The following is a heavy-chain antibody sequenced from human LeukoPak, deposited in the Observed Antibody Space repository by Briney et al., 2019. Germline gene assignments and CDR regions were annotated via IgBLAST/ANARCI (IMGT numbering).Heavy chain of an antibody. D-gene: IGHD3-10*01. CDR3: ARVTGSYDDPYYFDY. V-gene: IGHV4-39*07. CDR2: IYYSGST. Sequence: SETLSLTCTVSGGSISSSSYYWGWIRQPPGKGLEWIGSIYYSGSTYYNPSLKSRVTISVDTSKNQFSLKLSSVTAADTAVYYCARVTGSYDDPYYFDYWGQGTLVTVSS. CDR1: GGSISSSSYY. J-gene: IGHJ4*02.